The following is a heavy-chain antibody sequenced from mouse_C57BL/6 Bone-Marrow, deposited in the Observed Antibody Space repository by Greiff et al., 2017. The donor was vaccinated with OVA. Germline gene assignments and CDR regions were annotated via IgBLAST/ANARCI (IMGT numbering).Heavy chain of an antibody. CDR3: ANYYGSRGYAMDY. D-gene: IGHD1-1*01. V-gene: IGHV1-53*01. CDR1: GYTFTSYW. J-gene: IGHJ4*01. Sequence: VQLQQPGTDLVKPGASVKLSCKASGYTFTSYWMHWVKQRPGQGLEWIGNINPSNGCTNYNEKFKSKATLTVDKSSSTAYMQLSSLTSEDSAVYYCANYYGSRGYAMDYWGQGTSVTVSS. CDR2: INPSNGCT.